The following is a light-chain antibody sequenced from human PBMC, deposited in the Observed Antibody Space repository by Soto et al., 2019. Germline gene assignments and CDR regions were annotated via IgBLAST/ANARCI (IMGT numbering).Light chain of an antibody. CDR3: QQYGGSPRT. V-gene: IGKV3-20*01. Sequence: EIVLTQSPGTLSLSPGEGATLSCRASQSINSFLAWYQQRRGQAPRHLIHGTSNRATGIPDRFSGSGSGPDFTLTISRLEPEDFAVYYCQQYGGSPRTFGQGTKVEV. CDR2: GTS. CDR1: QSINSF. J-gene: IGKJ1*01.